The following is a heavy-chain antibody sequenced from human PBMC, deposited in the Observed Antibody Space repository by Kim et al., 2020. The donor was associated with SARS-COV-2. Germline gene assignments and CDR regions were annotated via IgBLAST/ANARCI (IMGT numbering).Heavy chain of an antibody. Sequence: ASVKVSCKVSGYTLTELSMHWVRQAPGKGLEWMGGFDPEDGETIYAQKFQGRVTMTEDTSTDTAYMELSSLRSEDTAVYYCATAPVVVVPAAHPRRYYYYYYGMDVWGQGTTDTVSS. CDR1: GYTLTELS. CDR2: FDPEDGET. V-gene: IGHV1-24*01. D-gene: IGHD2-2*01. J-gene: IGHJ6*02. CDR3: ATAPVVVVPAAHPRRYYYYYYGMDV.